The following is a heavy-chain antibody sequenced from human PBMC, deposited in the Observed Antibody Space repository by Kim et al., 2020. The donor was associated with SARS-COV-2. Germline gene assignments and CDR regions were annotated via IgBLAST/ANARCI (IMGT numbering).Heavy chain of an antibody. CDR1: GGSISSSSYY. Sequence: SETLSLTCTVSGGSISSSSYYWGWIRQPPGKGLEWIGSIYYSGSTYYNPSLKSRVTISVDTSKNQFSLKLSSVTAADTAVYYCARGDRSGYSSSLDYWGQGTLVTVSS. CDR3: ARGDRSGYSSSLDY. J-gene: IGHJ4*02. V-gene: IGHV4-39*01. CDR2: IYYSGST. D-gene: IGHD6-13*01.